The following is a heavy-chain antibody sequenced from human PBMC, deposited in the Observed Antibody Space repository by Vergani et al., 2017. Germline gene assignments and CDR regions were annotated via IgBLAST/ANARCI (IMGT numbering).Heavy chain of an antibody. Sequence: EVQLVESGGGFVQPGGSLRLSCAASGFTFSTYWMQWVRQAPGKGLVWVSRINPDDSTTNYADSAKGRFTISRDNAKNTLYLQMNSLRAEDTAVYYCARWGNVVVPAPPVTWGQGTLVTVSS. J-gene: IGHJ5*02. CDR3: ARWGNVVVPAPPVT. V-gene: IGHV3-74*02. D-gene: IGHD2-2*01. CDR1: GFTFSTYW. CDR2: INPDDSTT.